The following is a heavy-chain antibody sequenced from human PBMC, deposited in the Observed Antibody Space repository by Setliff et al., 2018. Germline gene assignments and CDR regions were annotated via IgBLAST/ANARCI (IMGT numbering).Heavy chain of an antibody. CDR2: ISAYNGNT. V-gene: IGHV1-8*02. J-gene: IGHJ4*02. CDR1: GGTFSSYA. D-gene: IGHD3-3*01. CDR3: ARGENTIFGMVSLAY. Sequence: ASVKVSCKASGGTFSSYAFSWVRQAPGQGLEWMGWISAYNGNTNYAQKFQGRVTMTRNTSISTAYMELSSLRSEDSAVYFCARGENTIFGMVSLAYWGQGALVTVSS.